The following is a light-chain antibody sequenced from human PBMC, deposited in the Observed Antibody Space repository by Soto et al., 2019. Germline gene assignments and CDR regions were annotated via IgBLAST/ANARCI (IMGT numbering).Light chain of an antibody. Sequence: EIVLTQSPATLSSSRGETATLSCRASQYVGTRLAWYQHKPGQAPRLLIYYTSNRATGIPARFSGSGSGTDFTLTISSLAPEDFAIYYCHQRQSWPRTFGQGTKVEIK. CDR2: YTS. J-gene: IGKJ1*01. CDR1: QYVGTR. V-gene: IGKV3-11*01. CDR3: HQRQSWPRT.